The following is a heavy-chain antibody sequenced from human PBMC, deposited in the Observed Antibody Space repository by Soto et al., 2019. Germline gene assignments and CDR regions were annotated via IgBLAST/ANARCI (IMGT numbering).Heavy chain of an antibody. D-gene: IGHD3-10*01. V-gene: IGHV3-74*01. CDR2: ISNDGSST. Sequence: EVQLVESGGGLVQPGGSLRLSCAASGFTFSSYWMHWVRQAPGKGLVWVSRISNDGSSTSYADSVKGPFTISRDNAKNPLYLQMNSLRAEDTAVYYCTRSDYYGSGSYIYYYGMDVWGQGTTVTVSS. CDR1: GFTFSSYW. J-gene: IGHJ6*02. CDR3: TRSDYYGSGSYIYYYGMDV.